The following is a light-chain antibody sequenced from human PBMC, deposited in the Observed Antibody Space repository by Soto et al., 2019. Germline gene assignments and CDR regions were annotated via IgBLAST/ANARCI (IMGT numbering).Light chain of an antibody. CDR1: SSNIGAAYD. CDR3: QSFDRSLSGYV. V-gene: IGLV1-40*01. Sequence: QSVLTQPPSVSGAPGQRVTMSCTGSSSNIGAAYDVHWYHQLPGTAPKLLIYDNNNRPSGVPDRFSGSKSGTSASLAITGLQAEDEADYYCQSFDRSLSGYVFGTGTKVTVL. J-gene: IGLJ1*01. CDR2: DNN.